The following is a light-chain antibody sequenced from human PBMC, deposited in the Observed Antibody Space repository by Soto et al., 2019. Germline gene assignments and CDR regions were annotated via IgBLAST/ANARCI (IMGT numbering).Light chain of an antibody. CDR2: SNN. CDR1: SSNIGSNT. Sequence: QSVLTQPPSASGAPGQRVTISCSGSSSNIGSNTVSWYQQLPGTAPKLLMYSNNQRPSGVPDRFSGSKSGTSASLAISGLQSEDEADYYCVAWDDSLNGHVVFGGGTKLTVL. V-gene: IGLV1-44*01. J-gene: IGLJ2*01. CDR3: VAWDDSLNGHVV.